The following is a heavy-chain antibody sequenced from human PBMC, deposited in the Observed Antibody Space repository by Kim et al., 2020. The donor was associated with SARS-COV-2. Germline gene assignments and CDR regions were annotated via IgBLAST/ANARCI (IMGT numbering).Heavy chain of an antibody. CDR3: SSELVASTIFDY. CDR2: IRSEAYGGTA. Sequence: GRSLRLSCTGSGFIFGDYTIRWFRQAPGKGLEWVGFIRSEAYGGTAEYATSVKGRFTISRDDSRSIAYLQMSSLKTEDTATYYCSSELVASTIFDYWGRGTLVTVSS. D-gene: IGHD2-2*01. V-gene: IGHV3-49*03. CDR1: GFIFGDYT. J-gene: IGHJ4*02.